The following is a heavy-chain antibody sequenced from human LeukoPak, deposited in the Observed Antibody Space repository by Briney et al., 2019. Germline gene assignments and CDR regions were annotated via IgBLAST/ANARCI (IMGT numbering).Heavy chain of an antibody. D-gene: IGHD4-17*01. CDR1: GFTFSSYA. V-gene: IGHV3-23*01. CDR3: AKLDYGDYPYYFDY. CDR2: ISGSGGST. J-gene: IGHJ4*02. Sequence: GGSLRLSCAASGFTFSSYAMSWVRQAPGKGVEGVSAISGSGGSTYYADSVKGRFTISRDNSKNTLYLQMNSPRAEDTAVYYCAKLDYGDYPYYFDYWGQGTLVTVSS.